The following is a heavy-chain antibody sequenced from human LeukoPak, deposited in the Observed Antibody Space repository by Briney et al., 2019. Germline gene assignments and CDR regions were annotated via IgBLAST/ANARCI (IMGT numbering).Heavy chain of an antibody. CDR3: ARGWRWLQLRWFDP. D-gene: IGHD5-24*01. Sequence: KSSETLSLTCTVSGGSISSYYWSWIRQPPGKGLEWIGYIYYSGSTNYNPSLKSRVTISVDTSKNQFSLKLSSVTAADTAVYYCARGWRWLQLRWFDPWGQGTLVTVSS. CDR1: GGSISSYY. V-gene: IGHV4-59*01. CDR2: IYYSGST. J-gene: IGHJ5*02.